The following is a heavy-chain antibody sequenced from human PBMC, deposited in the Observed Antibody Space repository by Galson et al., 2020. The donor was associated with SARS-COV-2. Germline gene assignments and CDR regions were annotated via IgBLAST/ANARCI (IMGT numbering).Heavy chain of an antibody. CDR2: INPSGST. D-gene: IGHD3-22*01. J-gene: IGHJ4*02. Sequence: PSETLSLTCAVYGWSFSGYYWSWIRQPPGKGLEWIWEINPSGSTNYNPSLKIRVTMSLDTSKNQFSLKLSSVTAADTAVYYCARGRTEITMIVVVFTSSSINFDYWGQGTPVTVSS. CDR3: ARGRTEITMIVVVFTSSSINFDY. CDR1: GWSFSGYY. V-gene: IGHV4-34*01.